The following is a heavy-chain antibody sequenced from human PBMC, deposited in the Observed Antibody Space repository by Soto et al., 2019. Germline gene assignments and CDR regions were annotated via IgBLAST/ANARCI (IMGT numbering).Heavy chain of an antibody. Sequence: ASVKVSCKGFGYSFMKYGINWVRQAPGQGLEWVGWISPYSGYTHSAQKFHGRLTLTTDTAASTAYMELRILRSADTALYYCAREASVRSPAAQPSSFDSWGQGTLVTVSS. V-gene: IGHV1-18*01. CDR2: ISPYSGYT. CDR1: GYSFMKYG. D-gene: IGHD2-2*01. CDR3: AREASVRSPAAQPSSFDS. J-gene: IGHJ4*02.